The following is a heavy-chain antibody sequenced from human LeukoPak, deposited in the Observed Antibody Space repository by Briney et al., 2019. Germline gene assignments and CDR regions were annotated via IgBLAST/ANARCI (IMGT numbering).Heavy chain of an antibody. Sequence: SETLSLTCSVSGGSISSSSYYWGWIRQPPGKGLEWIGSIYYSGSTDYNPSLKSRVTISVDTSKNQFSLKLRSVTAADTAVYFCAKYSSSSGGTLDVWGQGTTVTVSS. CDR2: IYYSGST. CDR3: AKYSSSSGGTLDV. D-gene: IGHD6-6*01. CDR1: GGSISSSSYY. J-gene: IGHJ6*02. V-gene: IGHV4-39*01.